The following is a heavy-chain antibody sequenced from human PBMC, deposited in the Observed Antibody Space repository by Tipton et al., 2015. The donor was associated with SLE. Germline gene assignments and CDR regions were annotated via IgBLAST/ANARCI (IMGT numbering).Heavy chain of an antibody. J-gene: IGHJ3*01. CDR2: INHSGNT. CDR3: ARGKRSPAFDA. D-gene: IGHD6-25*01. Sequence: TLSLTCAVYGGSFSGYYWSWIRQPPGMGLEWIGDINHSGNTNYNPSLKSRVTISVDTSKNQFSLKVRSVTAADTANYYCARGKRSPAFDAWGQGTMVIISS. V-gene: IGHV4-34*01. CDR1: GGSFSGYY.